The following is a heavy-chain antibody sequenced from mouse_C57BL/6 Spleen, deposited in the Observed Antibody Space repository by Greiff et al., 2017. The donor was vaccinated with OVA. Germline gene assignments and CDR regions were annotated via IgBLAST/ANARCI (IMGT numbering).Heavy chain of an antibody. J-gene: IGHJ4*01. D-gene: IGHD1-1*01. V-gene: IGHV2-2*01. CDR2: IWRGGST. CDR3: ARRGTTVVANAMDY. CDR1: GFSLTSYG. Sequence: QVQLKQSGPGLVQPSQSLSITCTVSGFSLTSYGVHWVRQSPGQGLEWLGVIWRGGSTDYNAAFISRLSISKDNSESQVFFKMNSLQADDTAIDYWARRGTTVVANAMDYWGQGTSVTVSS.